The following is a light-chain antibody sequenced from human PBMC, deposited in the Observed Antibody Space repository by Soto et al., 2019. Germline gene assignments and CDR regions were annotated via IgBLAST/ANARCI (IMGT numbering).Light chain of an antibody. CDR1: SSDVGGYNY. V-gene: IGLV2-11*01. J-gene: IGLJ2*01. CDR3: CSYAGSYVV. CDR2: DVS. Sequence: QSALTQPRSVSESPGQSVTISCTGTSSDVGGYNYVSWYQQHPGKAPKLMIYDVSKRPSGVPDRFSGSKSGNTASLTISGLQAEDEADNYCCSYAGSYVVFGGGTKLTVL.